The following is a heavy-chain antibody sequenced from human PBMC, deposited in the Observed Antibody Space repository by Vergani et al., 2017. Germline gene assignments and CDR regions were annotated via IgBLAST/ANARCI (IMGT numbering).Heavy chain of an antibody. CDR3: ARGFKATSGALYYFDY. V-gene: IGHV3-30-3*01. CDR2: ISYDGSNK. D-gene: IGHD1-26*01. Sequence: QVQLVESGGGVVQPGRSLRLSCAASGFTFSSYAMHWVRQAPGKGLEWVAVISYDGSNKYYADSVKGRFTISRDNSKNTLYLQMNSLRAEDTAVYYCARGFKATSGALYYFDYWGQGTLVTVSS. J-gene: IGHJ4*02. CDR1: GFTFSSYA.